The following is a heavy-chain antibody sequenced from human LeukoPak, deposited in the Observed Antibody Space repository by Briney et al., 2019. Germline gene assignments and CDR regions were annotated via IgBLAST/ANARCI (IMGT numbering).Heavy chain of an antibody. CDR2: IYYSGST. D-gene: IGHD3-9*01. V-gene: IGHV4-59*01. CDR3: ARAGGLLTGYYNYYYYGMDV. CDR1: GGSISSYY. J-gene: IGHJ6*02. Sequence: SETLSLTCTVSGGSISSYYWSWIRQPPGKGLEWIGYIYYSGSTNYNPSLKSRVTISVDTSKNQFSLKLSSVTAADTAVYYCARAGGLLTGYYNYYYYGMDVWGQGTTVTVSS.